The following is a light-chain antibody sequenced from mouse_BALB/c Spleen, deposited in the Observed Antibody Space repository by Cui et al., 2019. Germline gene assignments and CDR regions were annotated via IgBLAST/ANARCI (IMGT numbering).Light chain of an antibody. J-gene: IGKJ1*01. V-gene: IGKV4-55*01. CDR2: YTA. CDR1: LSVSY. Sequence: QIVLTQSPAIMSASPGEKVTMTCSASLSVSYMYWYQQKPGFSPRLLIYYTANLASGVSVRFSGSGSGTSYSLTISRMEAEDAATYYCQQWSSYPPSWTFGGGTKLEIK. CDR3: QQWSSYPPSWT.